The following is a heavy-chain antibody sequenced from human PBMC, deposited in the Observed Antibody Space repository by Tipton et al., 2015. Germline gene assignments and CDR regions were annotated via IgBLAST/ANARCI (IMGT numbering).Heavy chain of an antibody. J-gene: IGHJ5*02. D-gene: IGHD1-26*01. CDR1: GFTLSTYA. Sequence: RSLRLSCAASGFTLSTYAMHWVRQAPGKGLEWVALISYDGSDKYYADSVKGRFTISRDSSENTLYLQMDNLRVEDTGVYHCARSIGWGYDPWGQVTLVTVSS. V-gene: IGHV3-30*07. CDR2: ISYDGSDK. CDR3: ARSIGWGYDP.